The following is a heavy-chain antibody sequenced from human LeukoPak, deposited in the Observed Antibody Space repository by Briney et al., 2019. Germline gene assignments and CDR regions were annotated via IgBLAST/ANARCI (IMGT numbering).Heavy chain of an antibody. CDR1: GFTFDDYA. D-gene: IGHD4-17*01. CDR3: AKALTTVTTVFDY. CDR2: ISWNSGSI. J-gene: IGHJ4*02. Sequence: PGGSLRLSCAASGFTFDDYAMHWVRQAPGKGLEWVSGISWNSGSIGYADPVKGRFTISRDNAKNSLYLQMNSLRAEDTALYYCAKALTTVTTVFDYWGQGTLVTVSS. V-gene: IGHV3-9*01.